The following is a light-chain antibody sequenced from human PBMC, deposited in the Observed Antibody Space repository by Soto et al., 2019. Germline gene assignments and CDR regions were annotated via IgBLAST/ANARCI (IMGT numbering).Light chain of an antibody. CDR2: EVS. Sequence: ALTQPASVSGSPGQSITISCTGTSSDVGGYNYVSWYQQHPGKAPKLIIYEVSNRPSGVSNRFSGSKSGNTASLTVSGLQAEDEADYYCSSYSSVTTLWVFGGGTKLTVL. J-gene: IGLJ3*02. V-gene: IGLV2-14*01. CDR3: SSYSSVTTLWV. CDR1: SSDVGGYNY.